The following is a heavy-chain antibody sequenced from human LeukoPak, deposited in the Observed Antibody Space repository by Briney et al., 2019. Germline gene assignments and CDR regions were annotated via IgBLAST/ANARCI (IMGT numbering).Heavy chain of an antibody. CDR3: AKAGYCRSTTCPDYYYMDV. V-gene: IGHV3-30*02. J-gene: IGHJ6*03. CDR2: IRYDGSNK. CDR1: GFTFSNYG. D-gene: IGHD2-2*01. Sequence: GGSLRLSCAASGFTFSNYGMHWVRQVPGKGLEWVTFIRYDGSNKFYVDSVKGRFTISRDNSKNTLYLQMNGLRPEDTAVYYCAKAGYCRSTTCPDYYYMDVWVKGTTVTVSS.